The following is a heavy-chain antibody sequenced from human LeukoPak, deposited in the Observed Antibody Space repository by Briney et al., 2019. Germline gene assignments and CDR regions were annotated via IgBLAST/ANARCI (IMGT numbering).Heavy chain of an antibody. J-gene: IGHJ5*02. CDR3: AKDPIPKLTTPNCFDP. Sequence: GGSLRLSCAASGFTFRSYEMNWVRQAPGKGLEWVSTLSASSGSTYYADSVKGRFTISRDNSRDTLYLQMHSLRAEDSAVYHCAKDPIPKLTTPNCFDPWGQGTLVTVSS. CDR2: LSASSGST. CDR1: GFTFRSYE. V-gene: IGHV3-23*01. D-gene: IGHD1-14*01.